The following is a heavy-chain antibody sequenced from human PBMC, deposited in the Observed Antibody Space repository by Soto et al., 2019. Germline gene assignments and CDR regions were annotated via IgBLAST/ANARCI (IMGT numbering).Heavy chain of an antibody. CDR2: IYYSGST. CDR3: ARYGGRAARGNVERTWFDP. D-gene: IGHD6-6*01. J-gene: IGHJ5*02. Sequence: SETLSLTCTVSGGSISSSSYYWGWIRQPPGKGLEWIGSIYYSGSTYYNPSLKSRVTISVDTSKNQFSLKLSSVTAADTAVYYCARYGGRAARGNVERTWFDPWGQGTLVTVSS. CDR1: GGSISSSSYY. V-gene: IGHV4-39*01.